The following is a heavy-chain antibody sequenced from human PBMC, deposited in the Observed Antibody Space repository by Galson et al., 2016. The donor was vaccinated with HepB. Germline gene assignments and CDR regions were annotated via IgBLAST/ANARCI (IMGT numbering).Heavy chain of an antibody. D-gene: IGHD2-2*01. Sequence: SLRLSCAASGFTFSSYAMSWVRQAPGKGLEWVSVISAASNTYYTDSVKGRFTISRDNSKTTLYLEMNSLRVEDTAVYFCARGCGRPSCPYYFDHWGQGTLVTVSS. CDR3: ARGCGRPSCPYYFDH. J-gene: IGHJ4*02. CDR1: GFTFSSYA. CDR2: ISAASNT. V-gene: IGHV3-23*01.